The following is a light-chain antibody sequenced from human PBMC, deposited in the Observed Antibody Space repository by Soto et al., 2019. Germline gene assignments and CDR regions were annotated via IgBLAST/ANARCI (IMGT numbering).Light chain of an antibody. CDR3: QQYGSSPT. V-gene: IGKV3-20*01. Sequence: EIVLTQSPGTLSLFPREGATLSCRASQSVSDRLAWYQQKPGQAPRLLIYGASSRATGIPDRLSGSGSGTDFTLTIRRLEPEDFAVYYCQQYGSSPTFGQGTRLEIK. CDR1: QSVSDR. J-gene: IGKJ5*01. CDR2: GAS.